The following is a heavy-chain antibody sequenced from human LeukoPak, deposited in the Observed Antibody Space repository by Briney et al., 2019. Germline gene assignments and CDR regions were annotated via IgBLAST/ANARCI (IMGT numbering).Heavy chain of an antibody. Sequence: GGSLRLSCAASGFTFSSYWMHWVRQAPGKGLVWVSRINSDGSSTNYADSVKGRFTISRDNAKNTLYLQMNSLRAEDTAVYYCASPTTGFYGDYLGYWGQGTLVTVSS. CDR3: ASPTTGFYGDYLGY. D-gene: IGHD4-17*01. CDR1: GFTFSSYW. CDR2: INSDGSST. J-gene: IGHJ4*02. V-gene: IGHV3-74*01.